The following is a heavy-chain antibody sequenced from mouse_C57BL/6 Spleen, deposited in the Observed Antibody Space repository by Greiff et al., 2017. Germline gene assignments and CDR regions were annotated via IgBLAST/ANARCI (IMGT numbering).Heavy chain of an antibody. J-gene: IGHJ4*01. Sequence: VKLQQPGAELVKPGASVKLSCKASGYTFTSYWMSWVKQRPGRGLEWIGRINTNGGGTKYNEKFKSKATLTGDKPSSTPYLQLSSLTSEDSAVYYCANGLGAMDYWGQGTSVTVSS. V-gene: IGHV1-72*01. CDR1: GYTFTSYW. CDR2: INTNGGGT. CDR3: ANGLGAMDY.